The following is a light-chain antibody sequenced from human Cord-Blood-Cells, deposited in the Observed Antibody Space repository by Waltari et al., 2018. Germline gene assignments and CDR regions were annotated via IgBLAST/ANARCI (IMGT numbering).Light chain of an antibody. Sequence: DIVMTLSPHSLALSLGERHTINCTPSQRVLYSSNNKDYLYWYRQKPGQHPKLLIYWETTRESGVPDRFSGSGSGTDFTLAISSLQAEDVAVYYCQQYYSTPLTFGGGTKVEIK. V-gene: IGKV4-1*01. J-gene: IGKJ4*01. CDR2: WET. CDR1: QRVLYSSNNKDY. CDR3: QQYYSTPLT.